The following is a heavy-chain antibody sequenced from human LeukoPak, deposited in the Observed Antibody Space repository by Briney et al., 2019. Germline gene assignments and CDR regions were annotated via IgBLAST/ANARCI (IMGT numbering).Heavy chain of an antibody. CDR3: ARDGPIRFLEWLPHYFDY. Sequence: GRSLRLSCAASGFTFDDYAMHWVRQAPGKGLEWVSGINWNSGSIGYADSVKGRFTISRDNAKNSLYLQMNSLRAEDTALYYCARDGPIRFLEWLPHYFDYWGQGTLVTVSS. CDR1: GFTFDDYA. CDR2: INWNSGSI. D-gene: IGHD3-3*01. V-gene: IGHV3-9*01. J-gene: IGHJ4*02.